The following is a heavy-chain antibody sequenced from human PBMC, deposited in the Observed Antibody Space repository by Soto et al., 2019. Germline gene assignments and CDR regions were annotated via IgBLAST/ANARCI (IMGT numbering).Heavy chain of an antibody. CDR2: MNPNSGNT. J-gene: IGHJ4*02. CDR1: RYTFTSYA. D-gene: IGHD3-22*01. V-gene: IGHV1-8*01. CDR3: ARGRHSCGYSSLFQ. Sequence: QVQLVQSGAEVKKPGASVKVSCNASRYTFTSYAINWVRQATGQGLEWMGWMNPNSGNTGYVENFQGRFTMTRITIISTAYMELSSVRSEYTAVYYCARGRHSCGYSSLFQWGQGTLVTVSA.